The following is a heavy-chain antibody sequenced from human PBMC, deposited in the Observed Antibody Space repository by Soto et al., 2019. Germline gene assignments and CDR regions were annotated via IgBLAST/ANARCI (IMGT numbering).Heavy chain of an antibody. CDR1: GGSVSNKTYY. J-gene: IGHJ4*02. Sequence: SEILSLICSVSGGSVSNKTYYWSWIRQPPGKRLEWIGYVYYSGTTNYNPSLKSRVTISVDLSKNQFSLRLSSVTTADTALYYCARTTAVPNTLRSRYFFDYWGQGTLVTVSS. V-gene: IGHV4-61*01. D-gene: IGHD4-17*01. CDR2: VYYSGTT. CDR3: ARTTAVPNTLRSRYFFDY.